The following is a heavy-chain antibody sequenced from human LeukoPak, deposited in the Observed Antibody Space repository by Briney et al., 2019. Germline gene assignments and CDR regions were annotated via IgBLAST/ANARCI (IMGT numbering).Heavy chain of an antibody. D-gene: IGHD2-21*02. CDR2: INPNSSGT. V-gene: IGHV1-2*02. Sequence: ASVKVSFKSSGYTFTGYYIHWVRQAPGQGQEWMGWINPNSSGTNYAKKFQGRVTMTRDTSISTAYMELSRLKSDDTAVYYCARGGVTASGYWGQGTLVTVSS. CDR1: GYTFTGYY. J-gene: IGHJ4*02. CDR3: ARGGVTASGY.